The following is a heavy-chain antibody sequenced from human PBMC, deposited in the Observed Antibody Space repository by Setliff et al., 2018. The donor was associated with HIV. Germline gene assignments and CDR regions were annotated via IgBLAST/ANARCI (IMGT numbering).Heavy chain of an antibody. J-gene: IGHJ5*02. V-gene: IGHV4-4*02. CDR3: ATCRHRPSNWFDP. CDR1: GGSVTNNNW. Sequence: SETLSLTCAVSGGSVTNNNWWSWVRQPPGKGLEWIGEIYHIGTTNYNPSPTSRVFISVDRSGNQFSLRLTSVTAADTAVYYCATCRHRPSNWFDPWGQGTVVTVSS. CDR2: IYHIGTT.